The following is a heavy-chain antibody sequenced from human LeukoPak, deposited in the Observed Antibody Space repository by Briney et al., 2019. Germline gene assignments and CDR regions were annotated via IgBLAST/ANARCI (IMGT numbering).Heavy chain of an antibody. J-gene: IGHJ5*02. CDR1: GFTFSTYA. Sequence: GGSLRLSCVASGFTFSTYAMIWVRLAPGKGLDYVPHITGSGAMYYADSVKDRFTIYRDNAKNSVYLQMNSLTADDTGVYYCARRASGAPESWGQGTLVTVSS. CDR3: ARRASGAPES. CDR2: ITGSGAM. V-gene: IGHV3-48*01. D-gene: IGHD2-15*01.